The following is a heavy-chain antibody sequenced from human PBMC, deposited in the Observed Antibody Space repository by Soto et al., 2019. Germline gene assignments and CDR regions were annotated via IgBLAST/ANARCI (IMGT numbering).Heavy chain of an antibody. J-gene: IGHJ4*02. CDR2: SRDKAQGYST. Sequence: EVHLVESGGGLVQPGGSLRLSCTGSGFTFSDNYIDWVRQAPGKGLEWVGRSRDKAQGYSTIYAASVKGRFTTSRDESKSSVYLQMNSLKTEATAIYYCVRTTYFSDSSVYTRFFDYWGQGTLVTVSS. CDR3: VRTTYFSDSSVYTRFFDY. D-gene: IGHD3-22*01. V-gene: IGHV3-72*01. CDR1: GFTFSDNY.